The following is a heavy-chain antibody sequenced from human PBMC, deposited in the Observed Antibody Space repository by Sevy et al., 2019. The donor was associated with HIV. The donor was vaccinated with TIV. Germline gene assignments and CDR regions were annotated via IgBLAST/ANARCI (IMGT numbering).Heavy chain of an antibody. D-gene: IGHD2-8*01. J-gene: IGHJ4*02. CDR2: LSFGCGEI. CDR1: GFTFSKYS. V-gene: IGHV3-23*01. Sequence: GESLKISCAASGFTFSKYSMSWVRQPPGKGLEWVSTLSFGCGEINHADSVKGRFTISRDNSKNSLYLQRNNLRAEDTAVYYCAREGCTKPHDYWGQGTLVTVSS. CDR3: AREGCTKPHDY.